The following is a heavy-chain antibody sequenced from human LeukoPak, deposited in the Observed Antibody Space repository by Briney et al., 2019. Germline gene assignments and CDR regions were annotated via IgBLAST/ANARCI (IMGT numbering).Heavy chain of an antibody. Sequence: GGSLRLSCAASGFTFSSYSMNWVRQAPGRGLEWVSSISSSSSYIYYADSVKGRFTISRDNAKNSLYPQMNSLRAEDTAVYYCARDRSHTIVVVPAALDYWGQGTLVTVSS. CDR1: GFTFSSYS. CDR2: ISSSSSYI. V-gene: IGHV3-21*01. J-gene: IGHJ4*02. CDR3: ARDRSHTIVVVPAALDY. D-gene: IGHD2-2*01.